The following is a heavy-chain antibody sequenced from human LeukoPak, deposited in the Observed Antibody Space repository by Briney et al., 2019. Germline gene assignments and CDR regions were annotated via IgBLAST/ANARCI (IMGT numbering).Heavy chain of an antibody. J-gene: IGHJ5*02. Sequence: SVKVSCKASGGTFSSYAISWVRQAPGQGLEWMGGIIPIFGTANYAQKFQGRVTITADESTSTAYMELSSLRSEDTAVYYCAGDGLRLGNWFDPWGQGTLVTVSS. D-gene: IGHD5-12*01. CDR3: AGDGLRLGNWFDP. CDR2: IIPIFGTA. V-gene: IGHV1-69*13. CDR1: GGTFSSYA.